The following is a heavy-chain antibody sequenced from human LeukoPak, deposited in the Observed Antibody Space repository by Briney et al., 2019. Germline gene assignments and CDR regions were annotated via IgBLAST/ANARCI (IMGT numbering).Heavy chain of an antibody. CDR1: GYTFTSYD. V-gene: IGHV1-8*01. CDR2: MNPNSGNT. CDR3: ARGPPVGGYYYYGMDV. J-gene: IGHJ6*02. D-gene: IGHD3-16*01. Sequence: ASVTVSFKASGYTFTSYDINWVRQATGQGLEWMGWMNPNSGNTGYAQKFQGRVTMTRHTSISTAYMELSSLRSEDTAVYYCARGPPVGGYYYYGMDVWGQGTTVIVCS.